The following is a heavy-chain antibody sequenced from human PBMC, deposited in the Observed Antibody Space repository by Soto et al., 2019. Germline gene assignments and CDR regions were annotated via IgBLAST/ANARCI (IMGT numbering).Heavy chain of an antibody. V-gene: IGHV2-5*02. CDR3: AHRRDEVVPAARFRSNWFDP. CDR1: GFSLSTSGVG. CDR2: IYWDDDK. J-gene: IGHJ5*02. Sequence: VSGPTLVNPTQTLTLTCTFSGFSLSTSGVGVGWIRQPPGKALEWLALIYWDDDKRYSPSLKSRLTITKDTSKNQVVLTMTNMDPVDTATYYCAHRRDEVVPAARFRSNWFDPWGQGTLVTVSS. D-gene: IGHD2-2*01.